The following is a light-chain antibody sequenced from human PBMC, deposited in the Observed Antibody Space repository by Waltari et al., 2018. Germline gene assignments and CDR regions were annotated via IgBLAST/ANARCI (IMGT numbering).Light chain of an antibody. CDR3: QKYNAAPLI. Sequence: IQLTQSPSSLAASVGDRVTITCRARPGIVNFLAWYQQKPGKVPRLVISTASTLQSGVPPRFSGSGSGTEFTLTIAGLQPEDVATYYCQKYNAAPLIFGGGTKVEIK. V-gene: IGKV1-27*01. CDR1: PGIVNF. J-gene: IGKJ4*01. CDR2: TAS.